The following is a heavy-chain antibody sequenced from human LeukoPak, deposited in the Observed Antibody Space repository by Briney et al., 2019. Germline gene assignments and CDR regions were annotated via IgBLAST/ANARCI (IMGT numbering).Heavy chain of an antibody. CDR1: GYSFTGYY. CDR2: INPNSGGT. V-gene: IGHV1-2*06. CDR3: ASAHGYSNQYFDYYYMDV. J-gene: IGHJ6*03. D-gene: IGHD4-11*01. Sequence: RASVKVSCKASGYSFTGYYMHWVRQAPGQGLEWMGRINPNSGGTNYAQKFQGRVTMTRDTPISTAYMELSRLRSDDTAVYYCASAHGYSNQYFDYYYMDVWGKGTTVTVSS.